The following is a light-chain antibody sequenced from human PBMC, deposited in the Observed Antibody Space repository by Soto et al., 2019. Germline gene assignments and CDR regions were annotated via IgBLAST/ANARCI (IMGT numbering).Light chain of an antibody. Sequence: AGSLTITCRASQSISSWWAWYXQKXGKXXKXXXYDASSLESGVPSRFSGRGSGTEFTLTISSLQPDDFATYYCQQYNSYSWTFGQGTKVDIK. V-gene: IGKV1-5*01. CDR1: QSISSW. J-gene: IGKJ1*01. CDR2: DAS. CDR3: QQYNSYSWT.